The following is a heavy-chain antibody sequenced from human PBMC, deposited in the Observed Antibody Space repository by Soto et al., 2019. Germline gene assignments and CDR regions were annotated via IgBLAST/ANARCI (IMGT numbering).Heavy chain of an antibody. Sequence: SETLSLTCAVYGGSFSGYYWSWIRQPPGKGLECIWEINHSGSTNYNPSLKSRVTISVDTSKNQFSLKLSSVTAADTAVYYCARSPLVTDVRYYYYMDVRGKGTTVTVSS. CDR2: INHSGST. CDR3: ARSPLVTDVRYYYYMDV. J-gene: IGHJ6*03. CDR1: GGSFSGYY. D-gene: IGHD2-2*01. V-gene: IGHV4-34*01.